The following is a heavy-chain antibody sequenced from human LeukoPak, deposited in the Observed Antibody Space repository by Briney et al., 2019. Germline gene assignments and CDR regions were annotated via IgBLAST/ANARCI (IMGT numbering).Heavy chain of an antibody. CDR2: IYSSGNT. CDR3: ARGSTYSGSYYFHY. Sequence: SETLSLTCTVSGASISTYYWSWIRQPAGKGLEWLGRIYSSGNTDYNPSLKSRVTMSVDTTKNQFSLDLSSVTAADTAVYYCARGSTYSGSYYFHYWGQGTLVTVSS. D-gene: IGHD1-26*01. CDR1: GASISTYY. V-gene: IGHV4-4*07. J-gene: IGHJ4*02.